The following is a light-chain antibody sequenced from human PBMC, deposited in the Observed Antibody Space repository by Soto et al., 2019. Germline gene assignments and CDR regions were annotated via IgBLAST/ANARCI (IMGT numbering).Light chain of an antibody. CDR1: QTVNNNY. CDR2: RAS. Sequence: EIFLTQSPCTLSLSPLEIATLSCRPSQTVNNNYVAWYQQKPGQAPRLLIFRASNKATGIPDRFSGSGSGTEFILTISELEPEDSGIYHCHQHGGSPETFGQGTKVDTK. J-gene: IGKJ1*01. V-gene: IGKV3-20*01. CDR3: HQHGGSPET.